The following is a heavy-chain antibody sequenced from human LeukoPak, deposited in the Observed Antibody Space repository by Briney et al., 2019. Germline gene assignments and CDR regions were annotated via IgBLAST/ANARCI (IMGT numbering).Heavy chain of an antibody. CDR3: AKSVGSGSYYNNDC. V-gene: IGHV3-23*01. CDR2: ITSGGGT. D-gene: IGHD3-10*01. Sequence: GGSLRLSCAASGFTFSSYAMTWVRQAPGHGLEWVSGITSGGGTYYADSVKGRFTISRDNSKNTLYVQMNSLRAEDTAVYYCAKSVGSGSYYNNDCWGQGTLVTVSS. CDR1: GFTFSSYA. J-gene: IGHJ4*02.